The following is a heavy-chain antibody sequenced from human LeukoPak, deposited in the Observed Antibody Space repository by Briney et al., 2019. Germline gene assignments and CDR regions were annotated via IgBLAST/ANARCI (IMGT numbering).Heavy chain of an antibody. Sequence: VASVKVSCKASGYTFTSYDINWARQATGQGLEWMGWMNPNSGNTGYAQMFQGRVTITRNTSISTAYMELSSLRSEDTAVYYCARESVGATYYYYYYMDVWGKGTTVTVSS. CDR1: GYTFTSYD. CDR2: MNPNSGNT. V-gene: IGHV1-8*03. CDR3: ARESVGATYYYYYYMDV. J-gene: IGHJ6*03. D-gene: IGHD1-26*01.